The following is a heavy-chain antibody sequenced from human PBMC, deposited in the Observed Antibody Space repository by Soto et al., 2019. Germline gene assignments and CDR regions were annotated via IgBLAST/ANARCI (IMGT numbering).Heavy chain of an antibody. CDR3: ARVRLEYSNKPYFFDN. CDR1: GFSFASYS. V-gene: IGHV3-21*01. CDR2: ISSKPNRTSFYI. D-gene: IGHD4-4*01. Sequence: PGGSLRLSCAASGFSFASYSMNWLRQAPGKGLEWVSSISSKPNRTSFYINYAESVKGRFTISRDNAKDSLFLQMKTLRVEDTGIYYCARVRLEYSNKPYFFDNWGRGTQVTVSS. J-gene: IGHJ4*02.